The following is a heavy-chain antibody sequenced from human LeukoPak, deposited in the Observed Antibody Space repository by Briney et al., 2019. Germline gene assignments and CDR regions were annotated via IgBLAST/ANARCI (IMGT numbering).Heavy chain of an antibody. CDR1: GGSISSYY. CDR2: IYYSGST. J-gene: IGHJ4*02. CDR3: AKRSSSWYFDY. D-gene: IGHD6-13*01. Sequence: PSETLSLTCTVSGGSISSYYWSWLRQPPGKGLEWIGYIYYSGSTNYNPSLKSRVTISVDTSKNQFSLKLCSVTAADTAVYYCAKRSSSWYFDYWGQGTLVTVSS. V-gene: IGHV4-59*08.